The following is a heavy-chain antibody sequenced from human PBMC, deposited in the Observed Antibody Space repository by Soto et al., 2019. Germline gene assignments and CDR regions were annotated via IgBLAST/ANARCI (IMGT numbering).Heavy chain of an antibody. V-gene: IGHV4-4*02. CDR2: IHSSGNT. J-gene: IGHJ4*02. D-gene: IGHD3-22*01. Sequence: QVHLQESGPGLVNPLETLSLTCTVSGTSVFGANWWGWVRQPPGKGLEWIGEIHSSGNTDYNPSLKSRVTISVDMSKNEFSIKLTSVTAADTAVYYCARTAPYSRGNNWGQGTLVAVSS. CDR3: ARTAPYSRGNN. CDR1: GTSVFGANW.